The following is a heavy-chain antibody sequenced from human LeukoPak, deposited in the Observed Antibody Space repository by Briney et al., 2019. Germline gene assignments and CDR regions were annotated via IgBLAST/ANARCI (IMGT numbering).Heavy chain of an antibody. CDR1: GYTFTSYG. J-gene: IGHJ4*02. Sequence: ASVKVSCKASGYTFTSYGISWVGQAPGQGLDGVGWISAYNGNTNYAQKLQGRVTITADESTSTAYMELSSLRSEDTAVYYCATSVRFLEWLLDYWGQGTLVTVSS. CDR3: ATSVRFLEWLLDY. D-gene: IGHD3-3*01. V-gene: IGHV1-18*01. CDR2: ISAYNGNT.